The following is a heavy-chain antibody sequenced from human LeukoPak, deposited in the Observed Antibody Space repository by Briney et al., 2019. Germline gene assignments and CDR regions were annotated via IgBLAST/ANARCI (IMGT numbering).Heavy chain of an antibody. J-gene: IGHJ4*02. CDR3: ARKTLEGGSGSYTDY. CDR2: ISSSSSYI. Sequence: GGSLRLSCAASGFTFSSYSMNWVRQAPGKGLEWVSSISSSSSYIYYADSVKGRFTISRDNSKNTLYLQMNSLRAEDTAVYYCARKTLEGGSGSYTDYWGQGTLVTVSS. D-gene: IGHD3-10*01. CDR1: GFTFSSYS. V-gene: IGHV3-21*04.